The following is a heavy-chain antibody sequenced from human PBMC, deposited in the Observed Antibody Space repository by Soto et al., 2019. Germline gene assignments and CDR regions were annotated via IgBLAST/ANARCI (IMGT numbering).Heavy chain of an antibody. D-gene: IGHD3-10*01. CDR3: AKNYGNAFDI. J-gene: IGHJ3*02. Sequence: SETLSLTCTVSGGSISSYYWSWIRQPPGKGLEWIGYIYYSGSTNYNPSLKSRVTISVDTSKNQFSLKLSSVTAADTAVYCCAKNYGNAFDIWGQGTMVTVSS. CDR2: IYYSGST. CDR1: GGSISSYY. V-gene: IGHV4-59*01.